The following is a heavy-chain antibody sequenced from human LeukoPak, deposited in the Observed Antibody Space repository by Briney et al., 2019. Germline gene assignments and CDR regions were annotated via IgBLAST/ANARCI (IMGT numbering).Heavy chain of an antibody. V-gene: IGHV3-15*07. CDR1: GFTFTNAW. D-gene: IGHD2-15*01. Sequence: GGSLRLSCAASGFTFTNAWMNWVRQAPGKGLEWVGRIKSKADGETIDYAAPVKGRFTFSRDDSKNMLYLQMNSLKSEDTAVYYCSTLASRGLSDSWGQGTLVTVSS. CDR3: STLASRGLSDS. J-gene: IGHJ4*02. CDR2: IKSKADGETI.